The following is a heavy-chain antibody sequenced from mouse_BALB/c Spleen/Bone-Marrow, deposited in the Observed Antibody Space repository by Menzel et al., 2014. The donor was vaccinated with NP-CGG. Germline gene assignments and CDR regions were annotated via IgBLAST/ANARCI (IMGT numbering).Heavy chain of an antibody. Sequence: EVQLQQSGAELVKPGASVKLSCTASGFNIKDTYMHWVQQRPEQGLEWIGRIDPANGNTKYDPKFQGKATITADTSSNTAYMQHSRLTAEDTAVYYCARNGNCGARFAYWGQGTLVTVSA. CDR2: IDPANGNT. J-gene: IGHJ3*01. D-gene: IGHD2-1*01. V-gene: IGHV14-3*02. CDR3: ARNGNCGARFAY. CDR1: GFNIKDTY.